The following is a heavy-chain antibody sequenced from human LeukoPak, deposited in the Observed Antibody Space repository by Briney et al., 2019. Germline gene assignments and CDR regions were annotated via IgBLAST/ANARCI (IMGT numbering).Heavy chain of an antibody. CDR1: GGSISSRRYY. D-gene: IGHD2-21*02. CDR3: ARGDSYVQIDY. CDR2: MDDSGST. V-gene: IGHV4-39*01. Sequence: SETLSLTCTVPGGSISSRRYYWGWVRQPPGKGRGWIGSMDDSGSTNYSPSLKSRVTISVDTSKNQFSLKLSSVTAADTAVYYCARGDSYVQIDYWGQGTLVTVSS. J-gene: IGHJ4*02.